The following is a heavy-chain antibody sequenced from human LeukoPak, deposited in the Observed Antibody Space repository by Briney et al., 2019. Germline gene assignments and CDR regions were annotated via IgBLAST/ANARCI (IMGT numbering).Heavy chain of an antibody. V-gene: IGHV4-34*01. CDR2: INHSGST. D-gene: IGHD5-18*01. CDR1: GGSFSGYY. J-gene: IGHJ6*03. CDR3: ARRFLGGYSYGYRGSYYYYYMDV. Sequence: SETLSLTCAVYGGSFSGYYWSWIRQPPGKGLEWIGEINHSGSTNYNPSLKSRVTISVDTSKNQFSLKLSSVTAADTAVYYCARRFLGGYSYGYRGSYYYYYMDVWGKGTTVTISS.